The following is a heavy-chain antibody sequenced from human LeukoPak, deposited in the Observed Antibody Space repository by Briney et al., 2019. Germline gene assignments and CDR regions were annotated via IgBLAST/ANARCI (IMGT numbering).Heavy chain of an antibody. D-gene: IGHD6-13*01. CDR1: GYTFTNYG. CDR2: ISANNGNT. CDR3: ARDQSVRLLQTSSTYFKHVFAI. V-gene: IGHV1-18*01. J-gene: IGHJ3*02. Sequence: ASVKVSCKTSGYTFTNYGISWVRQAPGLGLEWMGWISANNGNTNYAQKVQGRVTMTTDTSTSTAYMELRSLRFDDTAVYYCARDQSVRLLQTSSTYFKHVFAIWGQGSMVTVSS.